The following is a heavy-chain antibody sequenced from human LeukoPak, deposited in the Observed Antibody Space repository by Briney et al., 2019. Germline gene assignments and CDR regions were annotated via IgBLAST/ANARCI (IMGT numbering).Heavy chain of an antibody. CDR3: ARDRYFDL. J-gene: IGHJ2*01. Sequence: SETLSLTCAVSGGSISSSNWWSWVRQPPGKGLEWIGEIYHSGSTNYNPSLKDRVTISVDKSENQFSLKLNSVTAADTAVYYCARDRYFDLWGRGTLVTVSS. V-gene: IGHV4-4*02. CDR2: IYHSGST. CDR1: GGSISSSNW.